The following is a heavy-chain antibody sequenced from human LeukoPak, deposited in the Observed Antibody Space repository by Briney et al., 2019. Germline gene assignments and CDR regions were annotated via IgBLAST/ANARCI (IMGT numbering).Heavy chain of an antibody. CDR3: AKDSGSCFDY. Sequence: GGSPRLSCAASGFTFSSYWMHWVRQAPGKGLVWVSRINSDESSKSYADSVQGRFTISRDNAKNTLYLQLNSLRAEDTAVYYCAKDSGSCFDYWGQGTLVTVPS. V-gene: IGHV3-74*01. J-gene: IGHJ4*02. D-gene: IGHD1-26*01. CDR2: INSDESSK. CDR1: GFTFSSYW.